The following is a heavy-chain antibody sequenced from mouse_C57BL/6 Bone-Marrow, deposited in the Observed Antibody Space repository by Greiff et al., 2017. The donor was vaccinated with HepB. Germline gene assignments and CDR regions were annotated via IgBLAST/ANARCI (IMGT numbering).Heavy chain of an antibody. J-gene: IGHJ2*01. CDR1: GFTFSSYA. V-gene: IGHV5-4*01. Sequence: EVQGVESGGGLVKPGGSLKLSCAASGFTFSSYAMSWVRQTPEKRLEWVATISDGGSYTYYPDNVKGRFTISRDNAKNNLYLQMSHLKSEDTAMYYWARVLITTVVASDYRGQGTTLTVSS. CDR2: ISDGGSYT. D-gene: IGHD1-1*01. CDR3: ARVLITTVVASDY.